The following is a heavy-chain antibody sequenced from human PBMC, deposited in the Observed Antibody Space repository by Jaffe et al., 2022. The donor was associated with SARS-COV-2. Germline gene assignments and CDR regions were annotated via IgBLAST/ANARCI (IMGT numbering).Heavy chain of an antibody. CDR2: IYPSDSDT. J-gene: IGHJ4*02. CDR1: GYSFTNSW. CDR3: ARLGYSGYEADY. D-gene: IGHD5-12*01. Sequence: EVQLVQSGAEVKKPGESLKISCKGSGYSFTNSWIGWVRQMPGKGLGWMGIIYPSDSDTRYSPSFQGQVTISADKSINTAYLQWSSLKASDSAIYYCARLGYSGYEADYWGQGTLVTVSS. V-gene: IGHV5-51*01.